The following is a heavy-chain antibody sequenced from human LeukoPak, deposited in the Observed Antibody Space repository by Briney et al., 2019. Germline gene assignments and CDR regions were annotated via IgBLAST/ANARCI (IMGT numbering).Heavy chain of an antibody. CDR3: ARHAPLAAAFFAFDI. D-gene: IGHD6-13*01. CDR1: GGSISSGGYS. J-gene: IGHJ3*02. Sequence: PSETLSLTCAVSGGSISSGGYSWSWIRQPPGKGLEWIGYIYHSGSTYYNPSLRSRVTISVDTSKNQFSLKLSSVTAADTAVYYCARHAPLAAAFFAFDIWGQGTMVTVSS. CDR2: IYHSGST. V-gene: IGHV4-30-2*03.